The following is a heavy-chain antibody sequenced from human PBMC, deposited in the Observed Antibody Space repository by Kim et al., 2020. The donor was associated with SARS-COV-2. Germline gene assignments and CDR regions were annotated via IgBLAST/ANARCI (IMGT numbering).Heavy chain of an antibody. Sequence: SRVTISVDTSKNQFSLKLSSVTAADTAVYYCARGEGYCSSTSCYTSLFDYWGQGTLVTVSS. V-gene: IGHV4-59*09. CDR3: ARGEGYCSSTSCYTSLFDY. J-gene: IGHJ4*02. D-gene: IGHD2-2*02.